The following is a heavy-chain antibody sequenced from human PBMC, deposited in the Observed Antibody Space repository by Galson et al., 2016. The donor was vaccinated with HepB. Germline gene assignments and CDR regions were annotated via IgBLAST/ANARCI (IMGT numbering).Heavy chain of an antibody. CDR3: TKEGLKSYAQL. CDR1: GFTFSSYS. V-gene: IGHV3-23*01. J-gene: IGHJ4*02. Sequence: SLRLSCAASGFTFSSYSMSWVRQAPGKGLEWVSAISGSGDRTYYADSVKGRFTISRDNSKNTLYQQMSSLRAEDTAVYYCTKEGLKSYAQLWGQGTLVTVSS. CDR2: ISGSGDRT. D-gene: IGHD1-26*01.